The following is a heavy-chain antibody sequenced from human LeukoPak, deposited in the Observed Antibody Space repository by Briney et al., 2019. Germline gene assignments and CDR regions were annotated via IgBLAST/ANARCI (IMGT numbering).Heavy chain of an antibody. V-gene: IGHV4-30-4*01. CDR1: GGSISSGDYY. D-gene: IGHD6-13*01. Sequence: SQTLSLTCTVSGGSISSGDYYWSWIRQPPGKGLEWIGYIYYSGSTYYNPSLKSRVTISVDTSKNQFSLKLSSVTAADTAVYYCARAYSSSWYPSYYFDYWGQGTLVTVSS. CDR3: ARAYSSSWYPSYYFDY. CDR2: IYYSGST. J-gene: IGHJ4*02.